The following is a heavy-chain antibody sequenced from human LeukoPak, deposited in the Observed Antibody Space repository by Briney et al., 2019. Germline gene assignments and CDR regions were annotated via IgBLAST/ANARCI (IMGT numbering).Heavy chain of an antibody. CDR1: GGSISSYY. CDR3: AREQYCSGGSCYGYGGGY. V-gene: IGHV4-59*01. J-gene: IGHJ4*02. D-gene: IGHD2-15*01. Sequence: SETLSLTCTVSGGSISSYYWSWIRQPPGKGLEWIGYIYYSGSTNYNPSLKSRVTISVDTSKNQFSLKLSSVTAADTAVYYCAREQYCSGGSCYGYGGGYWGQGTLVTVSS. CDR2: IYYSGST.